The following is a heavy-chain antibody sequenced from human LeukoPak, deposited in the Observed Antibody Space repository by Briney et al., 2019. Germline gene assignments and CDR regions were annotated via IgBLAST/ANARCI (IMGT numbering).Heavy chain of an antibody. CDR2: ISYDGSNK. V-gene: IGHV3-30*18. CDR1: GFTFSSYG. J-gene: IGHJ4*02. Sequence: PGGSLRLSCAASGFTFSSYGMHWVRQAPGKGLEWVAVISYDGSNKYYADSVKGRFTISRDNSKNTLYLQMNSLRAEDTAVYYCAKDLGRWLQYFDYWGQGTLVTVSS. D-gene: IGHD5-24*01. CDR3: AKDLGRWLQYFDY.